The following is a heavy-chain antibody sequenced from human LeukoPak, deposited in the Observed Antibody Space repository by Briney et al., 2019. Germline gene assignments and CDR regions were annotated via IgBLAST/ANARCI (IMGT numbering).Heavy chain of an antibody. CDR3: ARTTEGGYTYGYFYYYYMDV. CDR1: CGSISSYY. D-gene: IGHD5-18*01. Sequence: SETLSLTCTVSCGSISSYYWSWIRQPPGKGLEWIGYIYYSGSTNYNPSLKSRVTISVDTSKNQFFLKLTSVTAADTAVYYCARTTEGGYTYGYFYYYYMDVWGKGTTVTISS. J-gene: IGHJ6*03. CDR2: IYYSGST. V-gene: IGHV4-59*01.